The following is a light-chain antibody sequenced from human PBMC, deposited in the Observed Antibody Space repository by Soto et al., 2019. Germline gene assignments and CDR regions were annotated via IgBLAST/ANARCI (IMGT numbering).Light chain of an antibody. J-gene: IGKJ5*01. Sequence: DIQMTQSPSSLSASLGDTVTISCRASQNIENYLHWYQQKAGKDPEVLLYVASVLKDGVSSSFSGSGYGTDFTLTITNLQPEDFAMYYCQQSFGSPPITVGQGTRLDIK. V-gene: IGKV1-39*01. CDR1: QNIENY. CDR3: QQSFGSPPIT. CDR2: VAS.